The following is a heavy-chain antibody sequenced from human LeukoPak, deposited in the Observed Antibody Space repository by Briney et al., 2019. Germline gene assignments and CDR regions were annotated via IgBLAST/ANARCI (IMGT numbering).Heavy chain of an antibody. V-gene: IGHV1-46*01. CDR3: ARSYGDYES. CDR1: GYTLTNYY. J-gene: IGHJ4*02. D-gene: IGHD4-17*01. Sequence: ASVKVSCKESGYTLTNYYMHLVRQAPAQGLEWLGMINPSGGSTNYAQKFRGRVTMTRDASTSTVYMELSSLRSEDTAVYYCARSYGDYESWGQGTLVTVSS. CDR2: INPSGGST.